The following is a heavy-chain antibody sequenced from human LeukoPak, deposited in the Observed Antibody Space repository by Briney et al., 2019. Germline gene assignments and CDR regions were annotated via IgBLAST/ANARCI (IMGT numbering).Heavy chain of an antibody. D-gene: IGHD3-3*01. CDR2: IEYRGNT. CDR1: GTSISNYY. J-gene: IGHJ6*01. CDR3: ARDRPLDDSWSGYYDNGMDV. Sequence: SETLSLTCTVSGTSISNYYWSWIRQPPGKGLEWIGYIEYRGNTNYNPSLKSRVTISVDTSKNQFSLKMTSVTAADTAVYYCARDRPLDDSWSGYYDNGMDVWGQGTTVTVSS. V-gene: IGHV4-59*01.